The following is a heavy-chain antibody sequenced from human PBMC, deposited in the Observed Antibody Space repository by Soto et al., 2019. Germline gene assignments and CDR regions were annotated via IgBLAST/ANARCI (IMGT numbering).Heavy chain of an antibody. CDR1: GGSISSSSYY. CDR3: ASPKIAFYNWFDP. J-gene: IGHJ5*02. Sequence: SETLSLTCAVSGGSISSSSYYWGWLRQPPGKGLEWIGSIYYSGSTYYNPSLKSRVTISVDTSKNQFSLKLSSVTAADTAVYYCASPKIAFYNWFDPWGQGTLVTVSS. CDR2: IYYSGST. D-gene: IGHD3-3*02. V-gene: IGHV4-39*01.